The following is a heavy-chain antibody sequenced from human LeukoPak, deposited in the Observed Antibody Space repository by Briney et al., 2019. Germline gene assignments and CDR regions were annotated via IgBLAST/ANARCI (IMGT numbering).Heavy chain of an antibody. D-gene: IGHD6-6*01. Sequence: ASVKVSCKASGDTFSNFAISWVRQAPGQGLEWVGRIIATLDMSNYAQKFQGRVTITADKSTNTVYVELSSLRSEDTAVYYCARVNIAARQSVSDGYDYWGQGSLVTVSS. CDR3: ARVNIAARQSVSDGYDY. J-gene: IGHJ4*02. CDR1: GDTFSNFA. CDR2: IIATLDMS. V-gene: IGHV1-69*04.